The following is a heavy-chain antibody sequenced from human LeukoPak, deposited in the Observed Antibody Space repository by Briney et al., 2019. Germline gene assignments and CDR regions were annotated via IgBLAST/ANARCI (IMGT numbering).Heavy chain of an antibody. J-gene: IGHJ4*02. CDR1: GFSFNSYT. CDR3: ARDEGGSYSFDY. D-gene: IGHD1-26*01. Sequence: GGSLRLSCLASGFSFNSYTMNWVREAPGKGLEWVSTISPVSSYTWYAESVKGRFTISRDNPKNSLFLQMNSLRAEDSAVYYCARDEGGSYSFDYWGQGTLVTISS. V-gene: IGHV3-21*01. CDR2: ISPVSSYT.